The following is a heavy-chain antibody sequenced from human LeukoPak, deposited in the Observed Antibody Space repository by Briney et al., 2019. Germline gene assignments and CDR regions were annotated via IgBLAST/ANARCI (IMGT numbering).Heavy chain of an antibody. CDR1: GFSFSTYA. J-gene: IGHJ4*02. D-gene: IGHD1-1*01. CDR2: IRGGGGV. V-gene: IGHV3-23*01. CDR3: AKANWISNADAVW. Sequence: PGGSLRLSCAATGFSFSTYAMSWVRRAPARGLEWVSSIRGGGGVFYSDSVKGRFTLSRDSSRNTVYLQLNNLRVEDTAIYYCAKANWISNADAVWWGQATLVTVSS.